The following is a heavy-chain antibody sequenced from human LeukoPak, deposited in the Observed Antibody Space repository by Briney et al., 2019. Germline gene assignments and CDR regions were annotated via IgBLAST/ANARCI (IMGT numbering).Heavy chain of an antibody. CDR2: INSSSIYM. CDR1: GFTFKSYS. D-gene: IGHD3-3*01. Sequence: GGSLRLSCAASGFTFKSYSMNWVREAQGNGLESVSSINSSSIYMYYAASVKGRFTISRDNAKNSLYVKMNSLRAEDTAVYYGARDPYYDFWSGSGSSNWFDPWGQGTLVTVSS. CDR3: ARDPYYDFWSGSGSSNWFDP. V-gene: IGHV3-21*01. J-gene: IGHJ5*02.